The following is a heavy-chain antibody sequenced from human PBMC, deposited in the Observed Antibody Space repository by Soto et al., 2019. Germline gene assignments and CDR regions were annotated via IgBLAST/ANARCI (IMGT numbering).Heavy chain of an antibody. Sequence: GASVKVSCKASGGTFSSYAISWVRQAPGQGLEWMGGIIPIFGTANYAQKFQGRVTTTADESTSTAYMELSSLRSEDTAVYYCARWPRDYYDSSGYSPHYYYYGMDVWGQGTTVTVSS. D-gene: IGHD3-22*01. CDR3: ARWPRDYYDSSGYSPHYYYYGMDV. V-gene: IGHV1-69*13. J-gene: IGHJ6*02. CDR2: IIPIFGTA. CDR1: GGTFSSYA.